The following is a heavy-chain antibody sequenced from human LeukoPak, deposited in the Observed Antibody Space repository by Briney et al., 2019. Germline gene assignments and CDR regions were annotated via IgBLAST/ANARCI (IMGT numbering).Heavy chain of an antibody. V-gene: IGHV3-23*01. CDR2: ISGGGGST. J-gene: IGHJ4*02. Sequence: GGSLRLSCAASRFTFSSYVMSWVRQAPGKGLEWVSAISGGGGSTYYADSVKGRFTISRDNSKNTLYLQMNSLRAEDTAIYYCAKKLNQQQLVFFDYWGQGTLVTVSS. D-gene: IGHD6-6*01. CDR1: RFTFSSYV. CDR3: AKKLNQQQLVFFDY.